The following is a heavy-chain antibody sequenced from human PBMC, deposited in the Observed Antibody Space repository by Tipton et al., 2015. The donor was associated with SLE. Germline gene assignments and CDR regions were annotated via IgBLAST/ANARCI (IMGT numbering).Heavy chain of an antibody. J-gene: IGHJ5*02. D-gene: IGHD1-7*01. CDR1: GGSINSHY. Sequence: GLVKPSETLSLTCIVSGGSINSHYWSWLRQPPGKGLEWIGYISYSETTNYNPSLKSRVTISVDTSKNQFSLKLRSVTAADTAVYYCARRGRTGSTNWFDLWGQGAQVTVSS. CDR3: ARRGRTGSTNWFDL. CDR2: ISYSETT. V-gene: IGHV4-59*11.